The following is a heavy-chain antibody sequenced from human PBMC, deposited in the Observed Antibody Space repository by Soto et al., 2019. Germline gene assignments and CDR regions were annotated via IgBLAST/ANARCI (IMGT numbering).Heavy chain of an antibody. Sequence: EVQLVESGGGLVQPGGSLRLSCAASGFTVSSNYMSWVRQAPGKGLEWVSVIYSGGSTYYADSVKGRFTISRHNSKNALYLQMNSLRAEDTAVYYCARVPAANTYYYYYMDVWGKGTTVTVSS. CDR1: GFTVSSNY. CDR2: IYSGGST. CDR3: ARVPAANTYYYYYMDV. J-gene: IGHJ6*03. V-gene: IGHV3-53*04. D-gene: IGHD2-2*01.